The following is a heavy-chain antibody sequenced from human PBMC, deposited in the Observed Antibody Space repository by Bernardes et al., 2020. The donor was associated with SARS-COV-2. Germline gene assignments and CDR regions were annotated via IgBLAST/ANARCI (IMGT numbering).Heavy chain of an antibody. CDR3: ARLRLNNFSSTSCYNFVFVWFDD. Sequence: ASVKVSCKASGYTFTGYYMHWVRQAPGQGLEWMGWINPNSGGTNYAQKFQGWVTMTRDTSISTAYMELSRLRSDDTAVYYCARLRLNNFSSTSCYNFVFVWFDDWGQGTLVTVSS. J-gene: IGHJ5*02. V-gene: IGHV1-2*04. CDR1: GYTFTGYY. D-gene: IGHD2-2*02. CDR2: INPNSGGT.